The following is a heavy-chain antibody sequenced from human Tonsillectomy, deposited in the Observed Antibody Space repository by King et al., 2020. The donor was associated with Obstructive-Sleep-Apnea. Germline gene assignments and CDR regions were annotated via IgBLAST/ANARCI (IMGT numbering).Heavy chain of an antibody. CDR3: AKDYGFGGDWDVFDI. D-gene: IGHD3-10*01. CDR1: GFTFSSYA. V-gene: IGHV3-23*04. J-gene: IGHJ3*02. CDR2: IIGRGGRT. Sequence: VQLVESGGGLVQPGGSLRLSCAASGFTFSSYAMSWVRQAPGKGVECVSAIIGRGGRTYFAYSVKGRVTSSSDNYKNTLYLQMNSLRAEDTAVYYCAKDYGFGGDWDVFDIWGQGTMVTVSS.